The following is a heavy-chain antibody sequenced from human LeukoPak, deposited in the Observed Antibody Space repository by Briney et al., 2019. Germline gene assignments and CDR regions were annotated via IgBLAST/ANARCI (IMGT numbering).Heavy chain of an antibody. CDR2: IYISGST. Sequence: SETLSLTCTVSGGSVSSYYWSWIRQPAGEGLEWIGRIYISGSTNYNPSLKSRVTISVDTSKNQFSLKLSSVTAADTAVYYCARHGDSDIPWGQGTLVTVSS. J-gene: IGHJ5*02. CDR1: GGSVSSYY. D-gene: IGHD3-9*01. V-gene: IGHV4-4*07. CDR3: ARHGDSDIP.